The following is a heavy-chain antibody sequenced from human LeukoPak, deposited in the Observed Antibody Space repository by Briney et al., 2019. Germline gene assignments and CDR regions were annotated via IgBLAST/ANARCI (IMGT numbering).Heavy chain of an antibody. Sequence: SETLSLTCTASGGSISSYYWSWIRQPPGKGLEWIGYIYYSGSTNYNPSLKSRVTISVDTSKNQFSLKLSSVTAADTAVYYCASIPGIAAAENYWGQGTLVTVSS. CDR2: IYYSGST. CDR1: GGSISSYY. D-gene: IGHD6-13*01. V-gene: IGHV4-59*08. CDR3: ASIPGIAAAENY. J-gene: IGHJ4*02.